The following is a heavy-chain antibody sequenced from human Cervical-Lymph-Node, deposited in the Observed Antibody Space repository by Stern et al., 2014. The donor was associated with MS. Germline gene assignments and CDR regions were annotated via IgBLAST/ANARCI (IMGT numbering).Heavy chain of an antibody. CDR3: ARGRGSYLDQ. D-gene: IGHD1-26*01. Sequence: MQLVESGAEVKKPGSAVTVSCKASGGTFSTYPISWVRQAPGQGLEWMGKIIPMAGISKHAQKFQGSVTITADRSTSTAYMELSSLRSEDTAVYYCARGRGSYLDQWGQGTLVIVSS. V-gene: IGHV1-69*09. J-gene: IGHJ4*02. CDR2: IIPMAGIS. CDR1: GGTFSTYP.